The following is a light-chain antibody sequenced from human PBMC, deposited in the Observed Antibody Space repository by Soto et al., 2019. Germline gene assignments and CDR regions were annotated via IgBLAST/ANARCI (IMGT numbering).Light chain of an antibody. V-gene: IGKV3-20*01. J-gene: IGKJ1*01. CDR1: QSVSSSY. Sequence: EIVLTQSPVTLSLSPCEIATLSFRASQSVSSSYLAWYQQKPGQAPRLLIYGASSRATGIPDRFSGSGSGTDFTLTISRLEPEDFAVYYCHQYGGSSWTFGQGTKVDIK. CDR3: HQYGGSSWT. CDR2: GAS.